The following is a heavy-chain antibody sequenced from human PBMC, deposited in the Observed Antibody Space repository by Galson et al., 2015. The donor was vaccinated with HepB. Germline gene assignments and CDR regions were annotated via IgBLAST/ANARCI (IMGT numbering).Heavy chain of an antibody. D-gene: IGHD3-22*01. CDR1: GFSLSTSGMC. V-gene: IGHV2-70*11. Sequence: PALVKPTQTLTLTCTFSGFSLSTSGMCVSWIRQPPGKALEWLARIDWDDDKYYSTPLKTRLTISKDTSKNQVVLTMTNMDPVDTATYYCARTLAGDSSGYYPNWGQGTLVTVSS. CDR2: IDWDDDK. J-gene: IGHJ4*02. CDR3: ARTLAGDSSGYYPN.